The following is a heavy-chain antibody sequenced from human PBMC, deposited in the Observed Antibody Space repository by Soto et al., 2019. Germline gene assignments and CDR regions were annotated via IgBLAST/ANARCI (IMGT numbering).Heavy chain of an antibody. V-gene: IGHV3-33*01. D-gene: IGHD2-2*01. CDR2: IWYDGSNK. Sequence: GGSLRLSCAASGFTFSSYGMHWVRQAPGKGLEWVAVIWYDGSNKYYADSVKGRFTISRDNSKNTLYLQMNSLRAEDTAVYYCVRDLQIEGYCSSTSCSSGWGQGTLVTVSS. J-gene: IGHJ4*02. CDR1: GFTFSSYG. CDR3: VRDLQIEGYCSSTSCSSG.